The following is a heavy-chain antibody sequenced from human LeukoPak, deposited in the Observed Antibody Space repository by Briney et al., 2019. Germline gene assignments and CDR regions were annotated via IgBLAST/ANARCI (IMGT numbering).Heavy chain of an antibody. CDR2: INPSGGGA. J-gene: IGHJ4*02. Sequence: GASVKVSCKASGYTFISDYMHWVRQAPGQGLEWMGIINPSGGGASYAQKFQGRVTMTRDTSTSTVYMELSSLSSDDTAVYYCASGQLRIAAAGTQGLPTHWGQGTLVTVSS. CDR1: GYTFISDY. CDR3: ASGQLRIAAAGTQGLPTH. D-gene: IGHD6-13*01. V-gene: IGHV1-46*01.